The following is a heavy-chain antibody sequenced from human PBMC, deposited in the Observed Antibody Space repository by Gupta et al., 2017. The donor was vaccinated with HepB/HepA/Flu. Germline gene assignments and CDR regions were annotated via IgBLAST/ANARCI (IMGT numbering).Heavy chain of an antibody. D-gene: IGHD6-19*01. CDR3: AREQGGEYSSGSYYYYGMDV. Sequence: QVQLVESGGGVVQPGRSLRLSCAASGFTFSSYGMHWVRQAPGKGLEWVAVIWYDGSNKYYADSVKGRFTISRDNSKNTLYLQMNSLRAEDTAVYYCAREQGGEYSSGSYYYYGMDVWGQGTTVTVSS. V-gene: IGHV3-33*01. CDR1: GFTFSSYG. CDR2: IWYDGSNK. J-gene: IGHJ6*02.